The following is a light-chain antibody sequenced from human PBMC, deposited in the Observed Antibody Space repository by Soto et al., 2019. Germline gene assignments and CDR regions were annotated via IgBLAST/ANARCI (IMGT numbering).Light chain of an antibody. J-gene: IGLJ1*01. Sequence: QSVLTQPPSASGSPGQSVTISCSGTSSDVGAHKFVSWYQQHPGKAPKLIISEVSKRPSGVPDRFSGSKSGNTASLTVSGLQAEDEADYYCSSYTGRDNLFVFGTGTKVTVL. CDR3: SSYTGRDNLFV. V-gene: IGLV2-8*01. CDR2: EVS. CDR1: SSDVGAHKF.